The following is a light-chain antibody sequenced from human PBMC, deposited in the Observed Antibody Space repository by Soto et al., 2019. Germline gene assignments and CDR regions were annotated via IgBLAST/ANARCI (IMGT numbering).Light chain of an antibody. V-gene: IGKV1-5*01. CDR3: QEYNSAPLT. CDR2: DAS. CDR1: QSLGIW. Sequence: DIQMTQSPSTLSASVGDRVTITCRASQSLGIWLAWHQQKPGKAPKLLIYDASTLKSGVPSRFSGSGSGTKFTLTISSLQPDDFATYYCQEYNSAPLTFGGGTKVDIK. J-gene: IGKJ4*01.